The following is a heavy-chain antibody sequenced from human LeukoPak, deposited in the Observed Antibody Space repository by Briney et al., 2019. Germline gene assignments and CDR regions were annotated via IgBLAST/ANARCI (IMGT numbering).Heavy chain of an antibody. J-gene: IGHJ5*02. CDR1: VGSISSSPYY. CDR3: ARDSVARLYSDSLGWFDP. CDR2: IYYSGTT. Sequence: PSETLSLTCTVSVGSISSSPYYWGWIRQPPGKGLEWIGSIYYSGTTHYNPSLESRVTISVDTSKNQFSLKLKSVTAADTAVYYCARDSVARLYSDSLGWFDPWGQGTLVTVSS. D-gene: IGHD1-26*01. V-gene: IGHV4-39*07.